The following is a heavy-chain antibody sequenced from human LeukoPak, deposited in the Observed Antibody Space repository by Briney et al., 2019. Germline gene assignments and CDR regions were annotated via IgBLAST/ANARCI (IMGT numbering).Heavy chain of an antibody. V-gene: IGHV3-21*01. CDR3: ATTGHCSSSSCAIDY. J-gene: IGHJ4*02. CDR2: ITGSSGYI. D-gene: IGHD2-2*01. CDR1: GFTFTSYT. Sequence: KPGGSLRLSCAASGFTFTSYTMNWVRQAPGKGLEWVSSITGSSGYISYADSVKGRFTISRANAKNSLYLQMNSLRGEDTAMYYCATTGHCSSSSCAIDYWGQGTLVSVPS.